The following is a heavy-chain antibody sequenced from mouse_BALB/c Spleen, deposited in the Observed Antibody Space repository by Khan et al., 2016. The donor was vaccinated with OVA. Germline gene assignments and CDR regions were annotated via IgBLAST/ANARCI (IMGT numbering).Heavy chain of an antibody. Sequence: QIQLVQSGPELKKPGETVKISCKASGYTFTNYGMNWVKQAPGKGLKWMGWINNYTGEQTYTDDDKGRFDCSLETSASTAYLQINNLTLEDIATYFCARGAIYWYFDVWGAGTTFSVSS. V-gene: IGHV9-1*02. J-gene: IGHJ1*01. CDR3: ARGAIYWYFDV. CDR1: GYTFTNYG. CDR2: INNYTGEQ.